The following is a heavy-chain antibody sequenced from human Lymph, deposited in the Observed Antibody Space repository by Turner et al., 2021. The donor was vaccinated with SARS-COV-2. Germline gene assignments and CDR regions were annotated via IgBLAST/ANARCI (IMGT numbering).Heavy chain of an antibody. CDR1: DFTFSSYG. CDR2: ISYDGSNR. CDR3: ARDFPPQDGYNPAGGFDI. V-gene: IGHV3-30-3*01. Sequence: QVQLVESGGGVVQPGRSLSLSCAASDFTFSSYGMHWVRQAPGKGLEWVAVISYDGSNRHYADSVKGRFTISRDNSKNTLYLQMNSLRAEDTAVYYCARDFPPQDGYNPAGGFDIWGQGTMVTVSS. D-gene: IGHD5-12*01. J-gene: IGHJ3*02.